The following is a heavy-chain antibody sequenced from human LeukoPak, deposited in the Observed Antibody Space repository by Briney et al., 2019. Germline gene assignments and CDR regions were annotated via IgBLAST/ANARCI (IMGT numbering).Heavy chain of an antibody. CDR2: IYHSGST. CDR1: GGSISGSNW. V-gene: IGHV4-4*02. Sequence: SGTLSLTCAVSGGSISGSNWWSWVRQPPGKGLEWIGEIYHSGSTYYNPSLKSRVTISVDTSKNQFSLKLSSVTAADTAVYYCARNRITYNWFDPWGQGTLVTVSS. CDR3: ARNRITYNWFDP. D-gene: IGHD3-10*01. J-gene: IGHJ5*02.